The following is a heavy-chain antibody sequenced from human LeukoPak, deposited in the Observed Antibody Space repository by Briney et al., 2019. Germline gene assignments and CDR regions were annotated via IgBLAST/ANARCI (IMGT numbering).Heavy chain of an antibody. CDR1: EYSFTSYW. D-gene: IGHD3-22*01. CDR2: IYPGDSDT. CDR3: ARPRYYDSPGAFDI. Sequence: GESLKISCQGSEYSFTSYWIAWVRQLPGKGLEGMATIYPGDSDTRYSPSFQGQVTISADKSISTAYLQWSSLKASDTAMYYCARPRYYDSPGAFDIWGQGTMVTVSS. J-gene: IGHJ3*02. V-gene: IGHV5-51*01.